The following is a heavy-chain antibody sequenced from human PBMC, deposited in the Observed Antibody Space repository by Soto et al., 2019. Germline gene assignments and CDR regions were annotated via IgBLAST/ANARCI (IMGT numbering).Heavy chain of an antibody. V-gene: IGHV3-21*01. J-gene: IGHJ6*02. Sequence: EVQLVESGGGLVKPGGSLRLSCAASGFTFSSYSMNWVRQAPGKGLEWVSSISSSSSYIYYADSVKGRFTISRDNAKNSLYLQMNSLRAEDTAVYYCARDTALDIVVVPAAIYYYYGMDVWGQGTTVTVSS. D-gene: IGHD2-2*03. CDR1: GFTFSSYS. CDR2: ISSSSSYI. CDR3: ARDTALDIVVVPAAIYYYYGMDV.